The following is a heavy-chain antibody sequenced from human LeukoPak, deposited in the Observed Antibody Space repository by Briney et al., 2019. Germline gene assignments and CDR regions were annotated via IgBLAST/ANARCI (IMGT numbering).Heavy chain of an antibody. CDR3: TGDNFDSSVKFDY. J-gene: IGHJ4*02. CDR2: IRSRANNYAT. D-gene: IGHD3-22*01. CDR1: GFTFSGSA. Sequence: GGSLKLSCVVSGFTFSGSAVHWVRQASGKGLEWVGRIRSRANNYATAYAASVKGRFTISRDDSKNTAYLQMNSLKTEDTAVYYCTGDNFDSSVKFDYWGQGTLVTVSS. V-gene: IGHV3-73*01.